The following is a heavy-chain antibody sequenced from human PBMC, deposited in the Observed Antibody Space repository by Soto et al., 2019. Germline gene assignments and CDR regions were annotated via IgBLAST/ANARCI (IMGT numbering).Heavy chain of an antibody. D-gene: IGHD2-2*01. Sequence: SXTLSLTFTVSGGSMSSYYWSWIRQPPVKVLEWIGHIYYSGSTNYNPSLKSRVTISVDTSQNHFSLKLSSVTAADTAVYYCARQYCSTTTCYAYFDYWGLGTPVTVSS. CDR3: ARQYCSTTTCYAYFDY. V-gene: IGHV4-59*08. CDR1: GGSMSSYY. CDR2: IYYSGST. J-gene: IGHJ4*02.